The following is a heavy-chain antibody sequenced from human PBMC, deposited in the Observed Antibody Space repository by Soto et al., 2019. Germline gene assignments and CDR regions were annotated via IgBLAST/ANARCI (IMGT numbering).Heavy chain of an antibody. Sequence: PSETLSLTCSLSGDSLSSYYSIWIRPPPGKGLEWIGYMYNTGSTIYNPSLKSRVTISVDTSKNQFSLRLNSVTAADTAVYYCARDLWGYCGADCYPLDVWGQGTTVTVS. J-gene: IGHJ6*02. CDR3: ARDLWGYCGADCYPLDV. V-gene: IGHV4-59*01. CDR1: GDSLSSYY. CDR2: MYNTGST. D-gene: IGHD2-21*02.